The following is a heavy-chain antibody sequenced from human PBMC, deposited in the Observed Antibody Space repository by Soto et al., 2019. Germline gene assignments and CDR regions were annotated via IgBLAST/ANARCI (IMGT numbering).Heavy chain of an antibody. V-gene: IGHV5-51*01. CDR3: AKSLRMATIPSHAFDI. J-gene: IGHJ3*02. Sequence: PGESLKISCKVSGYTFTSYWIGWVRQMPGKGLEWMGSIYPADSDTRYGPSFQGQVTISADKSISTAYLQWSRLKASDTAMYYCAKSLRMATIPSHAFDIWGQGTMVTVSS. CDR1: GYTFTSYW. D-gene: IGHD5-12*01. CDR2: IYPADSDT.